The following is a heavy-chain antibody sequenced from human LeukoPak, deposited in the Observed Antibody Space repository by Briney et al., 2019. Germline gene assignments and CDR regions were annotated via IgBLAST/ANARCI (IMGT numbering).Heavy chain of an antibody. CDR3: ARESGSYYAPRFDH. V-gene: IGHV3-30-3*01. J-gene: IGHJ4*02. CDR2: ISYDGGMQ. Sequence: GGSLRLSCAASGFTFSTFAMYWVRQAPGKGLEWVSFISYDGGMQYYADSVKGRFTISRDNSKNTLYMQMNSLTAEDTALYYCARESGSYYAPRFDHWGQGTLVTVSS. D-gene: IGHD1-26*01. CDR1: GFTFSTFA.